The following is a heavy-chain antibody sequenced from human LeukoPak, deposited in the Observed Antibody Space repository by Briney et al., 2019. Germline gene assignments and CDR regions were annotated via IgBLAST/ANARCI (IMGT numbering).Heavy chain of an antibody. CDR1: GGSFSGYY. CDR2: INHSGST. J-gene: IGHJ5*02. D-gene: IGHD6-13*01. V-gene: IGHV4-34*01. CDR3: ARGTGYSSSWWGFNWFDP. Sequence: SETLSLTCAVYGGSFSGYYWSWIRQPPGKGLEWIGEINHSGSTNYNPSLKSRVTISVDTSKNQFSLKLSSVTAADTAVYYCARGTGYSSSWWGFNWFDPWGQGTLVTVSS.